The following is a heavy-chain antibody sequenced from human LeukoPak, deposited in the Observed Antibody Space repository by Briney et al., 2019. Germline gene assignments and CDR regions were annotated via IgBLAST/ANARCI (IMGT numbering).Heavy chain of an antibody. CDR3: ARERSDWFDP. V-gene: IGHV4-59*01. CDR1: GGSISSYY. Sequence: PSETLSLNCTVSGGSISSYYWSWIRQPPGKGLEWIGYIYYSGSTNYNPSLKSRVTISVDTSKNQFSLKLSSVTAADTAVYYCARERSDWFDPWGQGTLVTVSS. J-gene: IGHJ5*02. CDR2: IYYSGST.